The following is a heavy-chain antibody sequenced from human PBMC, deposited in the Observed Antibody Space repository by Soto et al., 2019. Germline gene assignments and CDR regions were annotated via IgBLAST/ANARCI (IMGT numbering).Heavy chain of an antibody. CDR1: GGSFSGYY. CDR2: INHSGST. D-gene: IGHD3-10*01. J-gene: IGHJ6*02. CDR3: ARGDTMEHYGMDV. Sequence: QVQLQKWGAGLLKPSETLSLTCAVYGGSFSGYYWSWIRQPPGKGLEWIGEINHSGSTNYNPSLKSRVTISVDTSKNQFSLKLSSVTVADTAVYYCARGDTMEHYGMDVWGQGTTATVSS. V-gene: IGHV4-34*01.